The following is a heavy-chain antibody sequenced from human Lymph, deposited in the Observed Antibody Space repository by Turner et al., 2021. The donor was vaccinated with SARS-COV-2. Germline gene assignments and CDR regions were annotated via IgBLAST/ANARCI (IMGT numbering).Heavy chain of an antibody. CDR2: NYYRGST. CDR1: GGSMNSNY. V-gene: IGHV4-59*01. J-gene: IGHJ5*02. D-gene: IGHD2-21*02. CDR3: ARETENNWVDP. Sequence: QVQLPESGPRLVQRLATLSLTCTVSGGSMNSNYWSWIRQPPGKRLEWIGYNYYRGSTNDNPSLKSRVTISVDKSKNQFSLKLTSVTAADTAIYYCARETENNWVDPWGQGILVTVSS.